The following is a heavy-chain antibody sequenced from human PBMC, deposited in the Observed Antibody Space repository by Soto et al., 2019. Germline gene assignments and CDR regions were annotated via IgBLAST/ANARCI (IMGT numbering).Heavy chain of an antibody. V-gene: IGHV1-18*04. D-gene: IGHD3-22*01. CDR1: GYSFTSYG. CDR3: ARHRFNYYDDTVYYYFDY. CDR2: ISGHNGST. Sequence: ASVKVSCKASGYSFTSYGISWVRQAPGQGPEWMGWISGHNGSTNHPQSLQGRVTMTTDTSRNTAYMELRSLRSDDTAVYYCARHRFNYYDDTVYYYFDYWGQGTLVTVSS. J-gene: IGHJ4*02.